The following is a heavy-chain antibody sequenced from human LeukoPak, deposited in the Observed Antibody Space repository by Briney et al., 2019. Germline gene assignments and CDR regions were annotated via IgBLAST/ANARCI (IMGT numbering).Heavy chain of an antibody. Sequence: PSETLSLNCAVYGGSFSGYYWSWIRQPPGKGLEWIGEINHSGSTNYNPSLKSRVTISVDTSKNQFSLKLSSVTAADTAVYYCARGRYYYGSGSYRYKWFDPWGQGTLVTVSS. CDR1: GGSFSGYY. CDR3: ARGRYYYGSGSYRYKWFDP. J-gene: IGHJ5*02. D-gene: IGHD3-10*01. V-gene: IGHV4-34*01. CDR2: INHSGST.